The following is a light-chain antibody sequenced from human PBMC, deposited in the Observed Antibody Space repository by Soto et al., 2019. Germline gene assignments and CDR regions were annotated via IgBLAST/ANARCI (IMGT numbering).Light chain of an antibody. CDR3: QQSYSTPRT. J-gene: IGKJ1*01. CDR1: QSISSY. V-gene: IGKV1-39*01. Sequence: IQMPQYPSSLSASVGGRVTITFRASQSISSYLNWYQQKPGKAPKLLIYAASSLQSGVPSRFSGSGSGTDFTLTISSLQPEDFATYYCQQSYSTPRTLGQGTKV. CDR2: AAS.